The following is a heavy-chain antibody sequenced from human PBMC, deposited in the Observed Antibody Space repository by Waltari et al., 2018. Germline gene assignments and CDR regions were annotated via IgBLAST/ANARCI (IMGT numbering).Heavy chain of an antibody. CDR2: MSCSGGST. V-gene: IGHV3-23*04. CDR3: AKGKRGKEAKGLFDY. CDR1: GFTFSSYA. D-gene: IGHD3-10*01. Sequence: EVQLVESGGGLVQPGGSLRLSCAASGFTFSSYAMSWVRQAPGKGLEWVSAMSCSGGSTYYADSVKGRFTISRDNAKNTLYLQMNSLRAEDTAVYYCAKGKRGKEAKGLFDYWGQGTLVTVSS. J-gene: IGHJ4*02.